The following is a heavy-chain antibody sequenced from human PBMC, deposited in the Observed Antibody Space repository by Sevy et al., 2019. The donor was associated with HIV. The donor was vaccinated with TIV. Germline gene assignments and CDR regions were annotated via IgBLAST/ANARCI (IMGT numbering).Heavy chain of an antibody. J-gene: IGHJ5*02. V-gene: IGHV5-51*01. CDR3: ARRYYDILTGYYRFDA. Sequence: GESLKISCKGSGYSFTSYWIGWVRQMPGKGLEWMGIIDPGDSDTRYSPSFQGQVTISGDKSISTAYLQWSSLKASDTAMYYCARRYYDILTGYYRFDAWGQGPLVTVSS. CDR1: GYSFTSYW. CDR2: IDPGDSDT. D-gene: IGHD3-9*01.